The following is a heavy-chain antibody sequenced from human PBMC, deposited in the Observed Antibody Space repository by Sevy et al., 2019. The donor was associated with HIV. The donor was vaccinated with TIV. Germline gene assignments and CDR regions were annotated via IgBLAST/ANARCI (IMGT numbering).Heavy chain of an antibody. Sequence: GESLKISCKGSGYSFTSYWIGWVRQMPGKGLEWMGIIYPGDSDTRYSPAFQGQVTISADKSISTAYLQWSSLKASDTAMYYCAGTYYDFWSGYYAFDIWGQGTMVTVSS. D-gene: IGHD3-3*01. V-gene: IGHV5-51*01. CDR1: GYSFTSYW. CDR3: AGTYYDFWSGYYAFDI. J-gene: IGHJ3*02. CDR2: IYPGDSDT.